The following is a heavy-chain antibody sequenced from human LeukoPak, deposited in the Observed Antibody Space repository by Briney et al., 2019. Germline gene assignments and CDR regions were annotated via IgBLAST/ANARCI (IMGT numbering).Heavy chain of an antibody. Sequence: ASVKVSCKASGYTFTTYGVSWVRQAPGQGLEWMGWISTYNGNTDYAQKLQGRVTMTTDTSTSTTYMELRSLRSDDTAVYYCARGAPLSGSGPWGQGTLVTVSS. CDR3: ARGAPLSGSGP. V-gene: IGHV1-18*01. D-gene: IGHD3-10*01. J-gene: IGHJ5*02. CDR2: ISTYNGNT. CDR1: GYTFTTYG.